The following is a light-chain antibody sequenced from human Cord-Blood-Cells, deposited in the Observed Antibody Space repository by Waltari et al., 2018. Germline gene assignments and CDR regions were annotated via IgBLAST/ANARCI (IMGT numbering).Light chain of an antibody. J-gene: IGLJ1*01. CDR2: EGS. Sequence: QSALTQPASVSGSPGQSIPISCTGTSSDVGSYNLVSWYQQHPGKAPKLMIYEGSKRPAGVSKRFSGSKSGNTASLTICGLQAEDEADYYCCSYAGSSTYVFGTGTKVTVL. V-gene: IGLV2-23*01. CDR1: SSDVGSYNL. CDR3: CSYAGSSTYV.